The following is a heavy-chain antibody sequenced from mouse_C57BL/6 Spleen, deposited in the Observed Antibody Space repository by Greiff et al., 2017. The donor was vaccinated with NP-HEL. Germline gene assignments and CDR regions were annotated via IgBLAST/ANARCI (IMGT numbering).Heavy chain of an antibody. V-gene: IGHV2-3*01. Sequence: VQVVESGPGLVAPSQSLSITCTVSGFSLTSYGVSWVRQPPGKGLEWLGVIWGDGSTNYHSALISRLSISKENSKSQVFLKLNSLQTDDTATYYWASDENAMDYWGQGTSVTVSS. CDR3: ASDENAMDY. CDR1: GFSLTSYG. J-gene: IGHJ4*01. CDR2: IWGDGST.